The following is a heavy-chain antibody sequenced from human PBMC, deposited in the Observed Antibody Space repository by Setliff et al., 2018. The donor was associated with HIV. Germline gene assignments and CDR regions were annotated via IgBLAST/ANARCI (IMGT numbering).Heavy chain of an antibody. CDR3: ARSDSGWPHYQYHHTDV. D-gene: IGHD6-19*01. V-gene: IGHV1-69*13. J-gene: IGHJ6*04. CDR2: IIPIFGKV. Sequence: ASVKVSCKASGGTFSSYAINWVRQAPGQGLEWMGGIIPIFGKVEYAQRFQDRVKITADESTSTAYMEMSSLTSEDTAIYYCARSDSGWPHYQYHHTDVWGKGTTVTAPQ. CDR1: GGTFSSYA.